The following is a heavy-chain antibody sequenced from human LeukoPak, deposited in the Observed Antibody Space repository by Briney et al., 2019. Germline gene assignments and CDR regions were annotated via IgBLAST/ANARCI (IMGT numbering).Heavy chain of an antibody. CDR3: ARADILTGYYFDY. CDR2: ISSSSSYI. Sequence: GGSLRLSCAASGFTFSSYSMNWVRQAPGKGLEWVSSISSSSSYIYYADSVKGRFTISRDNAKNSLYLQMNSLRAEDTAVYYCARADILTGYYFDYWGQGTLVTVSS. J-gene: IGHJ4*02. D-gene: IGHD3-9*01. V-gene: IGHV3-21*01. CDR1: GFTFSSYS.